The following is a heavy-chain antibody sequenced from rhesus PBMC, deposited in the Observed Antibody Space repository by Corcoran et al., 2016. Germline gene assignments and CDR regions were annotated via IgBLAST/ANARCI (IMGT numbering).Heavy chain of an antibody. CDR2: IGGSSGST. D-gene: IGHD3-3*01. V-gene: IGHV4-165*02. CDR3: ARRYYNFWSGYLEYFEF. J-gene: IGHJ1*01. CDR1: GGSITGYY. Sequence: QVQLQESGPGLVKPSETLSLTCAVSGGSITGYYWNWIRHPPGKWLDCIGYIGGSSGSTYYNPSLKSRVTISTDTSKNQFSLKLSSMTAADTAVYYCARRYYNFWSGYLEYFEFWGQGALVTVSS.